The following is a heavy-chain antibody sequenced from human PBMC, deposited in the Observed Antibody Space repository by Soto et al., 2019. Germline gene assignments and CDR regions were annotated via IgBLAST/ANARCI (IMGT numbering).Heavy chain of an antibody. Sequence: EVQLVESGGGLVKPGGSLRLSCAASGFTFSSYSMNWVRQAPGKGLEWVSSISSSSSYIYYADSVKGRFTISRDNAKNSLYLHMNSLRAEDTAVYSCARAGYCSGGSCSPESYYYYGMDVWGQGTTVTVSS. CDR3: ARAGYCSGGSCSPESYYYYGMDV. J-gene: IGHJ6*02. CDR1: GFTFSSYS. D-gene: IGHD2-15*01. V-gene: IGHV3-21*01. CDR2: ISSSSSYI.